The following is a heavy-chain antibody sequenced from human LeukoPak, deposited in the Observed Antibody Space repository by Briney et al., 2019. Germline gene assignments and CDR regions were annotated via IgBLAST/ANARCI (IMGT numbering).Heavy chain of an antibody. Sequence: SETLSLTCTVSGGSISSYYWSWIRQPPGKGLEWIGYIYYSGSTNYNPSLKSRVTISVDTSKNQFSLKLSSVTAADTAVYYCARGEQAAAGPVYYYYYGMDVWGQGTTVTVSS. CDR3: ARGEQAAAGPVYYYYYGMDV. D-gene: IGHD6-13*01. V-gene: IGHV4-59*12. CDR2: IYYSGST. CDR1: GGSISSYY. J-gene: IGHJ6*02.